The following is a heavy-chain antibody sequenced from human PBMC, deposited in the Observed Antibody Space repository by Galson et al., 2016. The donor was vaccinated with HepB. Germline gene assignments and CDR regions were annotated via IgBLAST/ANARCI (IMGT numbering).Heavy chain of an antibody. J-gene: IGHJ4*01. Sequence: SVKVSCKASGYSFTTYFLHWVRQAPGQRLEWMGWINAGSGDTKYSQKFQDRVTITSDTSVRTAYMEVTSLRSEDTAVYYCARSMGELYFDYWGQGTLVTVSS. CDR2: INAGSGDT. CDR3: ARSMGELYFDY. D-gene: IGHD3-16*01. CDR1: GYSFTTYF. V-gene: IGHV1-3*01.